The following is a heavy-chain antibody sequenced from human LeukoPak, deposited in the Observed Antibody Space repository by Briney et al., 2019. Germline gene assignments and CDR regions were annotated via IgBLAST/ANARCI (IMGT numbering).Heavy chain of an antibody. CDR2: INPDGGST. Sequence: ASVKVSCKASGYTFSTYYMHWVRQAPGQGLEWMGEINPDGGSTIYAQKFQGRVTMTRDMSTSTVYMELSSLRSEDTAVYYCASGYCSGGSCPCDYWGQGTLVTVSS. J-gene: IGHJ4*02. CDR3: ASGYCSGGSCPCDY. CDR1: GYTFSTYY. V-gene: IGHV1-46*01. D-gene: IGHD2-15*01.